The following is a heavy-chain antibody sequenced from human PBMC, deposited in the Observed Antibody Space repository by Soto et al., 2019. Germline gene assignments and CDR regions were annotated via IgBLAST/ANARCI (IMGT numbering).Heavy chain of an antibody. CDR1: GYTFTSYG. D-gene: IGHD6-13*01. Sequence: QVQLVQSGAEVKKPGASVKVSCKASGYTFTSYGISWVRQAPGQGLEWMGWISAYNGNTNYAQKLQGRVTMTTDTSTNTAYMELRSLRSDDTAVYYCARVKEEQLVRRYYYYYMDVWGKGTTVTVSS. J-gene: IGHJ6*03. CDR3: ARVKEEQLVRRYYYYYMDV. CDR2: ISAYNGNT. V-gene: IGHV1-18*01.